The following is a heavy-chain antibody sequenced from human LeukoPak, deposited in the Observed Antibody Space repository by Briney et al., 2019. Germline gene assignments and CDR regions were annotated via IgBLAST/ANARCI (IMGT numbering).Heavy chain of an antibody. CDR1: GFIFTSNW. J-gene: IGHJ5*02. V-gene: IGHV5-51*01. Sequence: GAALEICCECSGFIFTSNWIVWGRPLPGKGLGLMGAIYSGDSDTRYSPSFQGQVTISADKSISTAYLPWNSLKASDSAIYYCARHPRYSTSSSWFDPWGQGTLVTVSA. CDR3: ARHPRYSTSSSWFDP. D-gene: IGHD6-6*01. CDR2: IYSGDSDT.